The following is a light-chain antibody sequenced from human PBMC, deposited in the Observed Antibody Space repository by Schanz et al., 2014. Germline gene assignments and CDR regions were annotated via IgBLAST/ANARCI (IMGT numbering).Light chain of an antibody. Sequence: EIVMTQFPATLSVSPGDRATLSCRASQSVSSKLAWFQQKPGQAPRLLIYAGSKRATGIPARFSGSGSGTEFTLTISSLQSEDYAVYHCQQYENWSTWAFGQGTKVEVK. CDR3: QQYENWSTWA. V-gene: IGKV3-15*01. J-gene: IGKJ1*01. CDR1: QSVSSK. CDR2: AGS.